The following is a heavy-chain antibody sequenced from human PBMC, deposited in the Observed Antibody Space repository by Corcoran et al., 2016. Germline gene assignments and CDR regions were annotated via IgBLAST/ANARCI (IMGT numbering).Heavy chain of an antibody. J-gene: IGHJ4*02. V-gene: IGHV4-39*07. Sequence: QLQLQESGPGLVKPSETLSLTCTVSGGSISSSSYYWGWIRQPPGKGLEWIGSIYYSGSTYYKPSLKSRVTISVDTSKNQFSLKLSSVTAADTAMYYCARVNDILTGYEYYFDYVGQGTLVTVSS. CDR3: ARVNDILTGYEYYFDY. CDR2: IYYSGST. CDR1: GGSISSSSYY. D-gene: IGHD3-9*01.